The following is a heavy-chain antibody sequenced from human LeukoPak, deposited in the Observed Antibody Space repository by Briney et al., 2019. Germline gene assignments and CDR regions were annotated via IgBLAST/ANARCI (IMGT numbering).Heavy chain of an antibody. Sequence: GGSLRLSCVASGFTFSASYMTWVRQPPGKGLEWLSYISENSGDTNYADSVKGRFTVSRDNAKNSLYLQMNSLRAEDTAVYYCARGGRQPYYYYYYMDVWGKGTTVTVSS. CDR1: GFTFSASY. CDR3: ARGGRQPYYYYYYMDV. V-gene: IGHV3-11*06. J-gene: IGHJ6*03. CDR2: ISENSGDT. D-gene: IGHD6-13*01.